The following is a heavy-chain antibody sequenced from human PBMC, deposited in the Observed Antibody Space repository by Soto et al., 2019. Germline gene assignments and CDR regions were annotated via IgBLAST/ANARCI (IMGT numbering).Heavy chain of an antibody. CDR1: GGTFSSYA. V-gene: IGHV1-69*12. Sequence: QVQLVQSGAEVKKPGSSVKVSCKASGGTFSSYAISWVRQAPGQGLEWMGGIIPIFGTAHYAQKIQGRVTITADESTSTAYMELSSLRSEDKAVYYCARAVAPYPGVRPIGTNWFDPWGQGTLVTVSS. J-gene: IGHJ5*02. CDR2: IIPIFGTA. D-gene: IGHD6-19*01. CDR3: ARAVAPYPGVRPIGTNWFDP.